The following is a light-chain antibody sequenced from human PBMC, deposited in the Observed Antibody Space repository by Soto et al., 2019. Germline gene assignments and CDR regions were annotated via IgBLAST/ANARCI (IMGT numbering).Light chain of an antibody. CDR1: KLGDKY. CDR3: XXWDNSLV. V-gene: IGLV3-1*01. Sequence: SYELTQPPSVSVSPGQTASITCSGDKLGDKYACWYQQKPGQSPVLVIYQDSKRPSGIPERFSGSNSGNTATLTISGTQAXXXXXXXXXXWDNSLVFGGGTK. J-gene: IGLJ2*01. CDR2: QDS.